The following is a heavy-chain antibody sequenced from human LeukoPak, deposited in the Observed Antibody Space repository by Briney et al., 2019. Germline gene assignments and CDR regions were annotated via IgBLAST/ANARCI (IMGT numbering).Heavy chain of an antibody. CDR1: GVTLSNYD. D-gene: IGHD5-18*01. Sequence: GGSLRLSCVVSGVTLSNYDMSWVRQAPGKGLEWVSVISRSGATTYYADSVKGRFTISRDNSKNTLNLQMNSLRAEDTAMYYCARRGYGYGSPFDYWGQGTLVTVSS. J-gene: IGHJ4*02. CDR2: ISRSGATT. CDR3: ARRGYGYGSPFDY. V-gene: IGHV3-23*01.